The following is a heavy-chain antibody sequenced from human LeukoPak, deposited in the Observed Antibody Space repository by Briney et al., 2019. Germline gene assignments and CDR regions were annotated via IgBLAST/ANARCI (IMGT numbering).Heavy chain of an antibody. CDR3: ARGSEYYDSSGYSP. D-gene: IGHD3-22*01. Sequence: GGSLRLSCAASGFTFSSYSMNWVRQAPGKGLEWVSSISSSSSYIYYADSVKGRFTISRDNAKNSLYLQMNSLRAEDTAVYYCARGSEYYDSSGYSPWGQGTLVTVSS. CDR1: GFTFSSYS. CDR2: ISSSSSYI. J-gene: IGHJ5*02. V-gene: IGHV3-21*01.